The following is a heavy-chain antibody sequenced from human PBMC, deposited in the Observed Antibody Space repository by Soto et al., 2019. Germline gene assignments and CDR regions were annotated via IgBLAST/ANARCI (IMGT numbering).Heavy chain of an antibody. CDR3: ARGRGIYVFGSGHWSGRYCYMDF. Sequence: SETLSLTCAVYGGSFNGYYWSWIRQPPGKGLEWIGEINHSGSTNYNPSLKSRVTISVDASKNQFSLKLSSVTAADTAVYFCARGRGIYVFGSGHWSGRYCYMDFWEKGTTVT. J-gene: IGHJ6*03. D-gene: IGHD3-3*01. V-gene: IGHV4-34*01. CDR2: INHSGST. CDR1: GGSFNGYY.